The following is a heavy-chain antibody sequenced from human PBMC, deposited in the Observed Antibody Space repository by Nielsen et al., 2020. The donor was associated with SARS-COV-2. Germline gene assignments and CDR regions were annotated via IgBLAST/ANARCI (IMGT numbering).Heavy chain of an antibody. J-gene: IGHJ3*01. CDR1: EFTFSDFY. V-gene: IGHV3-11*06. CDR3: ARDWSRAFDV. CDR2: ISSSGSYT. Sequence: GGSLRLSCAASEFTFSDFYMTWIRQTPGRGLEWVSYISSSGSYTNYAVSVRGRFTISRDNAKNSMSLQMNSLRVEDTAVYYCARDWSRAFDVWGQGTMVTVSS.